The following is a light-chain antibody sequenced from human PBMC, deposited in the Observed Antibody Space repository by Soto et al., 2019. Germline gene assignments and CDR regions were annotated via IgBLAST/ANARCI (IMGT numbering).Light chain of an antibody. Sequence: DIQMTQSPSTLSLSVGDRVTITCRASQSISSWLAWYQQKPGEAPKLLIYDASALPRGVPSRFSGSGAGTKVTLTIASLQPDDVATYYCQQYETFSGTFGPGTKVDIK. V-gene: IGKV1-5*01. CDR2: DAS. CDR1: QSISSW. CDR3: QQYETFSGT. J-gene: IGKJ1*01.